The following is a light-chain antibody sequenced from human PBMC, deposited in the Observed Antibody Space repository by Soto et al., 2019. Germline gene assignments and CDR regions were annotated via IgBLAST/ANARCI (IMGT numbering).Light chain of an antibody. Sequence: DIQMTQSPSTLSASVGDRVTITCRASQSISTWLAWYQQKPGKAPKLLIYDASSLESGVPSRFSGSASGTEFTLTSSSLQPDDFATYHCQQYKTYSLTFGGGTKVEIK. CDR3: QQYKTYSLT. CDR2: DAS. J-gene: IGKJ4*01. V-gene: IGKV1-5*01. CDR1: QSISTW.